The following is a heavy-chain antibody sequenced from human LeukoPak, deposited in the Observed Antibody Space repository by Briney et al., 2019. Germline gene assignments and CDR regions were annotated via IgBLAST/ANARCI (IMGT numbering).Heavy chain of an antibody. Sequence: SETLSLTCTVSGRSMSSSSYYWGWIRQPPGKGLEWIGEINHSGSTNYNPSLNSRVTISVDKSKHQFSLNLSSVTAADTAVSYCARGLYDFWSGYPDAFDIWGQGTMVTVSS. J-gene: IGHJ3*02. CDR1: GRSMSSSSYY. D-gene: IGHD3-3*01. V-gene: IGHV4-39*07. CDR2: INHSGST. CDR3: ARGLYDFWSGYPDAFDI.